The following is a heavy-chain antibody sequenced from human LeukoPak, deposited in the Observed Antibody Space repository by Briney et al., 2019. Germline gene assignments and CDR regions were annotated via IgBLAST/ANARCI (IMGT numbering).Heavy chain of an antibody. CDR1: GGSISSGSYY. CDR3: ARNYGSGSYYNPTKMYYFDY. V-gene: IGHV4-61*02. J-gene: IGHJ4*02. D-gene: IGHD3-10*01. Sequence: PSETLSLTCTVSGGSISSGSYYWSWIRQPAGKGLEWIGRIYTSGSTNYNPSLKSRVTISVDTSKNQFSLKLSSVTAADTAVYYCARNYGSGSYYNPTKMYYFDYWGQGTLVTVSS. CDR2: IYTSGST.